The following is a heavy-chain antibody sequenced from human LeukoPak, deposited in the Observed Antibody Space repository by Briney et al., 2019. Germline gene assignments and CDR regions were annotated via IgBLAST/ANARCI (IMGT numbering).Heavy chain of an antibody. Sequence: GGSLRLSCAASGFTFGNYAMSWVRQAPGKGLEWVSGISGSGGTTYYADSVKGRFTISRDNPENTLYLQMNSLRAEDTAVYYCARELPNNWGFYGMDVWGQGTTVTVSS. V-gene: IGHV3-23*01. D-gene: IGHD7-27*01. CDR3: ARELPNNWGFYGMDV. CDR2: ISGSGGTT. CDR1: GFTFGNYA. J-gene: IGHJ6*02.